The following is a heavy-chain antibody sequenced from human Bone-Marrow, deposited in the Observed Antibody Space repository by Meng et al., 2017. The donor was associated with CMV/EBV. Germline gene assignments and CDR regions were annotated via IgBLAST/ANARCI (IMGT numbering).Heavy chain of an antibody. Sequence: GESLKISCAASGFTFSSYEMNWVRQAPGKGLEWVSYISSSGSTIYYADSVKGRFTISRDNAKNSLYLQMNSLRAEDTAVYYCARERGYCSSTSCYQAEYNWFDPWGQGTLVTVSS. CDR1: GFTFSSYE. V-gene: IGHV3-48*03. D-gene: IGHD2-2*01. CDR2: ISSSGSTI. J-gene: IGHJ5*02. CDR3: ARERGYCSSTSCYQAEYNWFDP.